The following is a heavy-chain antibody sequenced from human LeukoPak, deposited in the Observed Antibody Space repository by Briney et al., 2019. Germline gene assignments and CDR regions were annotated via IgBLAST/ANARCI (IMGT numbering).Heavy chain of an antibody. V-gene: IGHV3-48*01. CDR3: ARERGPVDY. CDR1: GFTFSGYS. CDR2: ISDTSSTI. J-gene: IGHJ4*02. Sequence: GGSLRLSCAASGFTFSGYSMNWVRQAPGKGLEWVSYISDTSSTIYYADSVKGRFTISRDNAKNSLYLQMNSLRAEDTAVYYCARERGPVDYWGQGTLVTVSS.